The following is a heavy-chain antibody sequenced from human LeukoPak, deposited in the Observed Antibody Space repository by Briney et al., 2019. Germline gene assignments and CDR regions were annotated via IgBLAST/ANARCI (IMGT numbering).Heavy chain of an antibody. CDR3: SVRVGASDGVEYVYGMDV. D-gene: IGHD1-26*01. J-gene: IGHJ6*02. V-gene: IGHV3-73*01. Sequence: PGGSLRLSCAASGFTFSGSAMHWVRQASGRGLEWVGRIRSKASSYATAYAASVKGRFTISRDDSKNTAYLQMDSLKTEDTAVYYCSVRVGASDGVEYVYGMDVWGQGTTVTVSS. CDR2: IRSKASSYAT. CDR1: GFTFSGSA.